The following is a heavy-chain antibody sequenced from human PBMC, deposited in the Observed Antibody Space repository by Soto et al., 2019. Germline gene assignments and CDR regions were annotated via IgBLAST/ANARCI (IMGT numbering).Heavy chain of an antibody. CDR2: ISYDGSNK. CDR1: GFTFSSYG. V-gene: IGHV3-30*18. CDR3: AKDVYSGSYLAPVDFDY. D-gene: IGHD1-26*01. Sequence: GGSLRLSCAASGFTFSSYGMHWVRQAPGKGLEWVAVISYDGSNKYYADSVKGRFTISRDNSKNTLYLQMNSLRAEDTAVYYCAKDVYSGSYLAPVDFDYWGQGTLVTVAS. J-gene: IGHJ4*02.